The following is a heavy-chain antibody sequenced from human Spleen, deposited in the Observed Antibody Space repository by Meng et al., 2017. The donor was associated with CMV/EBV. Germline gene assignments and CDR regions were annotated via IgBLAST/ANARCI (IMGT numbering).Heavy chain of an antibody. V-gene: IGHV1-18*01. CDR2: ISVYDGDT. CDR3: AIIDHTNPIDY. J-gene: IGHJ4*02. CDR1: GYTVTTYG. Sequence: YWKTSGYTVTTYGSEWVRQAPGKGLEWMGWISVYDGDTKYAQKLQGRVTLSTDTSTSTAYMELRNLKSSDTAVYYCAIIDHTNPIDYWGQGTLVTVSS. D-gene: IGHD1-14*01.